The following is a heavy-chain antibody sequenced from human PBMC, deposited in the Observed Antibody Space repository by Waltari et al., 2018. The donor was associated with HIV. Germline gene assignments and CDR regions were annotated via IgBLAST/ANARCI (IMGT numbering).Heavy chain of an antibody. CDR2: INPKTGDN. CDR3: TRSLALRIAAPGADV. D-gene: IGHD6-13*01. CDR1: GYTFTNYD. Sequence: QVQLVQSGAELKRPGASVRISCATSGYTFTNYDITWVRQAPGQGLEWMGWINPKTGDNGFLDGFQGRITMTRNISSGTAYMDLTRLTKEDTATYYCTRSLALRIAAPGADVWGQGTSLIVSS. J-gene: IGHJ6*02. V-gene: IGHV1-8*01.